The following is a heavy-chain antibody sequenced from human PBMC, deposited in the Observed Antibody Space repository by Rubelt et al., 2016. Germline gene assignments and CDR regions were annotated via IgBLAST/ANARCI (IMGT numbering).Heavy chain of an antibody. CDR1: GGSISSSSYY. J-gene: IGHJ4*02. CDR3: ARGLDNYGY. V-gene: IGHV4-39*01. CDR2: IYYSGSN. D-gene: IGHD3-16*01. Sequence: QLQLQESGPGLVKPSETLSLTCTVSGGSISSSSYYWGWIRQPPGKGLEWIGSIYYSGSNYYNPSLKSRVTISVETYKNQFSRKLSSWTAADTAVYYCARGLDNYGYWGQGTLVTVSS.